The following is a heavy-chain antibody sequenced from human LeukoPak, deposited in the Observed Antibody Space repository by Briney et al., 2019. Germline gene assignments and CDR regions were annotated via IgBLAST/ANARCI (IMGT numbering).Heavy chain of an antibody. D-gene: IGHD3-3*01. CDR1: GGSVTDYY. CDR3: ARGRRFLEWLFLVGSYAFDI. CDR2: IYYTGT. J-gene: IGHJ3*02. Sequence: PSETLSLTCTVSGGSVTDYYWSWIRQSPGKGLEWIGYIYYTGTSYNPSLKSRVTISADTSKNQFSLKLSSVTAADTAVYYCARGRRFLEWLFLVGSYAFDIWGQGTMVTVSS. V-gene: IGHV4-59*02.